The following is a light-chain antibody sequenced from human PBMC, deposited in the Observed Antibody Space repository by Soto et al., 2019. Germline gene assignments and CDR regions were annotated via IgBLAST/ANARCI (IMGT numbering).Light chain of an antibody. J-gene: IGKJ1*01. CDR3: QQYNNWPLRT. V-gene: IGKV3-15*01. CDR1: QSVSSN. Sequence: EIVMTQSPATLSVSPGERATLSCRASQSVSSNLAWYQQKPGQAPRLLIYGASTRATGIPARFSGSRSGTEFTLTISSLQSEDFAVYYCQQYNNWPLRTFGQGTKVEIK. CDR2: GAS.